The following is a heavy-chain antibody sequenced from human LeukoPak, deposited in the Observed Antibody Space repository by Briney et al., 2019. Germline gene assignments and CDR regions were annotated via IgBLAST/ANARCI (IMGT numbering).Heavy chain of an antibody. D-gene: IGHD3-10*01. V-gene: IGHV3-7*01. CDR2: IKQDGSEK. CDR1: GFTFSSYW. CDR3: ARDGQWFGELFTPNFDY. Sequence: TGGSLRLSCAASGFTFSSYWMSCVRQAPGKGLEWVANIKQDGSEKYYVDSVKGRFTISRDNAKNSLYLKMNSLRAEDTAVYYCARDGQWFGELFTPNFDYWGQGTLVTVSS. J-gene: IGHJ4*02.